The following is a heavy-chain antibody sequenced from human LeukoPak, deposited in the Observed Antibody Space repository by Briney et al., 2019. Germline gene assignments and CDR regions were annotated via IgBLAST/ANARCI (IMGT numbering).Heavy chain of an antibody. CDR3: ARVKHRRPYYYYYGMDV. CDR1: GFTFNRYW. D-gene: IGHD2-21*01. J-gene: IGHJ6*02. CDR2: IKQDGSEK. Sequence: GGSLRLSCAASGFTFNRYWMSWVRQAPGKGLEWVANIKQDGSEKYYVDSVKGRFTISRDNAKNSLYLQMNSLRAEDTAVYYCARVKHRRPYYYYYGMDVWGQGTTVTVSS. V-gene: IGHV3-7*01.